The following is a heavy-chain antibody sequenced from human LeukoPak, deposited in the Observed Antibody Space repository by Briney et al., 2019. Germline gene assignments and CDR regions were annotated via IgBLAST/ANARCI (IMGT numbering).Heavy chain of an antibody. V-gene: IGHV3-23*01. CDR3: AKGRALWTYDFDS. CDR1: GFTFSDYW. Sequence: PGGSLRLSCSASGFTFSDYWMMWVRQAPGKGLEWVSTIGDSGDKSYYPDSVKGRFTISRDLSKDTLFLEMHNLRAEDTAVHYCAKGRALWTYDFDSWGQGTLVTVSS. D-gene: IGHD3/OR15-3a*01. CDR2: IGDSGDKS. J-gene: IGHJ4*02.